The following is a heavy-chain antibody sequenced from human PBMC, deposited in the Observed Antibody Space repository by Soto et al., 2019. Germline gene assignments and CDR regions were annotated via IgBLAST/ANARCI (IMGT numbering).Heavy chain of an antibody. CDR1: GFTFSSYG. CDR2: IWYDGSNK. J-gene: IGHJ6*02. D-gene: IGHD5-18*01. Sequence: QVPLVESGGGVVQPGRSLRLSCAASGFTFSSYGMHWVRQAPGKGLEWVAVIWYDGSNKYYADSVKGRFTISRDNSKNTLYLQMNSLRAEDTAVYYCARDRYSYGDYYYYGMDVWGQGTTVTVSS. CDR3: ARDRYSYGDYYYYGMDV. V-gene: IGHV3-33*01.